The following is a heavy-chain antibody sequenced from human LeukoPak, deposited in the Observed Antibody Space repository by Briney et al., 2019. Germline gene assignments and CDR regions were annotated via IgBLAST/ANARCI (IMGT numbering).Heavy chain of an antibody. V-gene: IGHV3-74*01. Sequence: GGSLRLSCAASGITFSSYWMHWVRQAPGKGLVWVSRINSDGNSTNYADSVKGRFTISRDNAKNTLYLQMNSLRAEDTAVYYCARATVTTFPQDYWGQGTLVTVSS. CDR2: INSDGNST. CDR1: GITFSSYW. J-gene: IGHJ4*02. CDR3: ARATVTTFPQDY. D-gene: IGHD4-17*01.